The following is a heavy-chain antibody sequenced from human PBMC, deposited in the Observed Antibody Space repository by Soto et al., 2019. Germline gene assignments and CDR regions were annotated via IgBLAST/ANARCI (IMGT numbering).Heavy chain of an antibody. Sequence: ASVKVSCKASGYTFTSYAMNWVRQAPGQGLEWMGWINTNTGNPTYAQGFTGRFVFSLDTSVSTAYLQICSLKAEDTAVYYCARSGFGELLPSQYYYYYYYMDVWGKGTTVTVSS. CDR1: GYTFTSYA. D-gene: IGHD3-10*01. CDR2: INTNTGNP. J-gene: IGHJ6*03. CDR3: ARSGFGELLPSQYYYYYYYMDV. V-gene: IGHV7-4-1*01.